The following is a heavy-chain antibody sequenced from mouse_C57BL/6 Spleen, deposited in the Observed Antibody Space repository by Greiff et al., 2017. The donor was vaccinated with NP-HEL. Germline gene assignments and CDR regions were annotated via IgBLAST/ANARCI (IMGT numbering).Heavy chain of an antibody. Sequence: VQLQQSGPELVKPGASVKISCKASGYTFTDYYMNWVKQSHGKSLEWIGDINPNNGGTSYNQKFKGKATLTVDKSSSTAYMELRSLTSEDSAVYYCALPYDFAWFAYWGQGTLVTVSA. V-gene: IGHV1-26*01. J-gene: IGHJ3*01. D-gene: IGHD2-4*01. CDR1: GYTFTDYY. CDR2: INPNNGGT. CDR3: ALPYDFAWFAY.